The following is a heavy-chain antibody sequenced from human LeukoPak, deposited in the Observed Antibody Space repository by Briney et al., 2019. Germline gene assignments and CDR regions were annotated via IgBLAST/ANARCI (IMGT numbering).Heavy chain of an antibody. CDR3: ARDSAYDILTGYRYPYWYFDL. CDR2: TYYRSKWYN. V-gene: IGHV6-1*01. CDR1: GDSVSSNSAA. J-gene: IGHJ2*01. Sequence: SQTLSLTCAISGDSVSSNSAAWNWIRQSPSRGLEWLGRTYYRSKWYNDYAVSVKSRITINPDTSKNQFSLQLNSVTPEDTAVYYCARDSAYDILTGYRYPYWYFDLWGRGTLVTVSS. D-gene: IGHD3-9*01.